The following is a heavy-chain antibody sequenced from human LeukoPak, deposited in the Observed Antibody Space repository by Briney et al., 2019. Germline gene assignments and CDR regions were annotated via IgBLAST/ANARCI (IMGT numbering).Heavy chain of an antibody. D-gene: IGHD3-9*01. Sequence: TSGTLSLTCAVSGVSISSSEWWIWVRQPPGQGLEWIGEIHRAGRTRYNPSLKSRVTISMDYSKNQFSLKLTAVTAADTAIYYCGKTDIYFNPFDYWGPGSLVTVSS. V-gene: IGHV4-4*02. CDR3: GKTDIYFNPFDY. CDR1: GVSISSSEW. J-gene: IGHJ4*02. CDR2: IHRAGRT.